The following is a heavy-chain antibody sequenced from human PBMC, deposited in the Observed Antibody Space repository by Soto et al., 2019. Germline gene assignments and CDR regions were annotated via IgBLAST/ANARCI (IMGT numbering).Heavy chain of an antibody. CDR1: GLSFGDDA. Sequence: QVHLVESGGGVVQPGRPLRLSCAASGLSFGDDAMHWVRQAPGKGLEWVAVITYDGSTKNYADSVRGRFTISRDNFKSAVHLQMNSLRADDTAIYYCAKGKISTTTYTSFDSWGRGTLVSVSS. CDR2: ITYDGSTK. J-gene: IGHJ5*01. CDR3: AKGKISTTTYTSFDS. V-gene: IGHV3-30*14. D-gene: IGHD1-26*01.